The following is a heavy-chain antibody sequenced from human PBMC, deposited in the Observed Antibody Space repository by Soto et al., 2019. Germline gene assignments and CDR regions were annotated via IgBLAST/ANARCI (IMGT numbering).Heavy chain of an antibody. J-gene: IGHJ6*03. CDR3: ATDFRTLTTGNYYYYYMDV. CDR1: GFTFSNAW. Sequence: PGGSLRLSCAASGFTFSNAWMNWVRQAPGKGLEWVAVIWYDGSNKYYADSVKGRFTISRDNSKNTLYLQMNSLRAEDTAVYYCATDFRTLTTGNYYYYYMDVWGKGTTVTV. V-gene: IGHV3-33*08. D-gene: IGHD4-17*01. CDR2: IWYDGSNK.